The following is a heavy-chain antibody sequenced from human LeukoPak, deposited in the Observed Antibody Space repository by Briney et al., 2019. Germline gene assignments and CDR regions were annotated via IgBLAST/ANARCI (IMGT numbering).Heavy chain of an antibody. CDR1: GYTFTNYA. V-gene: IGHV1-3*04. D-gene: IGHD6-19*01. Sequence: ASVKASCKASGYTFTNYAMNWVRQAPGQRLEWMGWINTGNGNTKYSQKFQGRLTITRDTSATTAYMELSSLRSEDTAVYYCVKGIAVAGIHFFDYWGQGTLVIVSS. J-gene: IGHJ4*02. CDR2: INTGNGNT. CDR3: VKGIAVAGIHFFDY.